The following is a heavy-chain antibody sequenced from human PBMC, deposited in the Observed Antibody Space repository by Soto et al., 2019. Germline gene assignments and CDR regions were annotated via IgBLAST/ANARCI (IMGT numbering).Heavy chain of an antibody. J-gene: IGHJ3*02. D-gene: IGHD3-10*01. CDR3: ARVRDSGMWAFDI. Sequence: QVQLVESGGGVVQPGRSLRLSCAASGFTFSSYAMHWVRQAPGKGLEWVAVISYDGSNKYYADSVKGRFTISRDNSKNTLYLQMNSLRAEDTAVYYCARVRDSGMWAFDIWGQGTMVTVSS. V-gene: IGHV3-30-3*01. CDR1: GFTFSSYA. CDR2: ISYDGSNK.